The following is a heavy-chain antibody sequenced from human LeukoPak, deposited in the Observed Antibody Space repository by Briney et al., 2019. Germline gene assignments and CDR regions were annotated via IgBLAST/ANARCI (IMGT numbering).Heavy chain of an antibody. V-gene: IGHV3-53*04. D-gene: IGHD6-13*01. CDR3: ARDSPGDSRSSVPKRVWYS. CDR1: GFTLSYNY. Sequence: PGGSLRLSCAASGFTLSYNYMNWVRQAPGKGLQWVSVIYSNTSAYYADSVKGRFTISRHNSKNTLYLQMTSLRAEDTAVYYCARDSPGDSRSSVPKRVWYSWGRETLDTVSS. CDR2: IYSNTSA. J-gene: IGHJ4*02.